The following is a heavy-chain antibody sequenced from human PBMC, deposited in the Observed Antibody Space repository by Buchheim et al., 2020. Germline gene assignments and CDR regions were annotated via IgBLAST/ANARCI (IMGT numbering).Heavy chain of an antibody. V-gene: IGHV1-8*01. CDR1: GYTFTSYD. Sequence: QVQLVQSGAEVKKPGASVKVSCKASGYTFTSYDINWVRQATGQGLEWMGWMNPNSGNTGYAQKFQGRVTMTRNTSISTPYMELSSLSSENTAVYYCAVLTRTVADNYYYCYMDVWGKGPT. CDR3: AVLTRTVADNYYYCYMDV. CDR2: MNPNSGNT. D-gene: IGHD4-23*01. J-gene: IGHJ6*03.